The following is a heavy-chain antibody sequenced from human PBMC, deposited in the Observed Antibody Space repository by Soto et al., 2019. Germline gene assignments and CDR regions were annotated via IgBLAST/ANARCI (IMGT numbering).Heavy chain of an antibody. D-gene: IGHD3-10*01. V-gene: IGHV3-23*01. CDR3: AKLLVRGVRAPDY. J-gene: IGHJ4*02. CDR2: ISGSGGST. CDR1: GFTFSSYA. Sequence: PGGSLRLSCAASGFTFSSYAMSWVRQAPGKGLEWVSAISGSGGSTYYADSVKGRFTISRDNSKNTLYLQMNSLRAEDTAVYSCAKLLVRGVRAPDYWGQGTLVTVSS.